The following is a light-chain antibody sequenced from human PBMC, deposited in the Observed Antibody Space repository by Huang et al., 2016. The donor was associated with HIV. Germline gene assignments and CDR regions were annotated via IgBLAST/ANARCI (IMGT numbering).Light chain of an antibody. CDR3: QHYNNWPPWT. J-gene: IGKJ1*01. CDR1: AGFRNN. Sequence: IVMTQSPVTLSVSPGERATLSCRASAGFRNNVAWYQQRPGQTPRLLIHGASTRHTGVPAKFSGRGSGTEFTLTITNLQPEDSAVYYCQHYNNWPPWTFGPGTQVEI. CDR2: GAS. V-gene: IGKV3D-15*01.